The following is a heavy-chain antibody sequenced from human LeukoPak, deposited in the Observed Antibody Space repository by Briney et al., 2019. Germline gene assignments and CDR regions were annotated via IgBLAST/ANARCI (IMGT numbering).Heavy chain of an antibody. V-gene: IGHV3-21*01. CDR3: ARDVPGLDY. J-gene: IGHJ4*02. CDR1: GFTFSDFT. D-gene: IGHD1-14*01. CDR2: IGGSSDSYI. Sequence: PGGSLRLSCAASGFTFSDFTMNWVRQAPGKGLEWVSCIGGSSDSYIYYSDSVRGRFTISRDNAKNSLHLQMNSLTAEDTAVYYCARDVPGLDYWGQGILVTVSS.